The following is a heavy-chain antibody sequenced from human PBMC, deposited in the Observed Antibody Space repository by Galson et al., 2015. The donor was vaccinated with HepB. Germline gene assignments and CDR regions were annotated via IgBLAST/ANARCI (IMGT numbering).Heavy chain of an antibody. J-gene: IGHJ5*02. CDR1: GDSVSSNSAA. CDR2: TYYRSKWYN. Sequence: CAISGDSVSSNSAAWNWIGQSPSRGLEWLGRTYYRSKWYNDYAVSVKSRITINPDTSKNQFSLQLNSVTPEDTAVYYCARDLSGQVAVAGTASLSHPVLSWFDPWGQGTLVTVSS. CDR3: ARDLSGQVAVAGTASLSHPVLSWFDP. V-gene: IGHV6-1*01. D-gene: IGHD6-19*01.